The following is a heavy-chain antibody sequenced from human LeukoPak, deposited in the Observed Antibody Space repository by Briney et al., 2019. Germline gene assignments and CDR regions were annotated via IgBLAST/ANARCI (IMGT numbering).Heavy chain of an antibody. CDR2: MNPNSGNT. D-gene: IGHD4-17*01. J-gene: IGHJ5*02. Sequence: ASVKVSCKASGYTFTSYDINWVRQATGQGLEWMGWMNPNSGNTGYAQKFQGRVTMTRDTSISTAYMELSRLRSDDTAVYYCARDGAYELWSDPWGQGTLVTVSS. V-gene: IGHV1-8*02. CDR3: ARDGAYELWSDP. CDR1: GYTFTSYD.